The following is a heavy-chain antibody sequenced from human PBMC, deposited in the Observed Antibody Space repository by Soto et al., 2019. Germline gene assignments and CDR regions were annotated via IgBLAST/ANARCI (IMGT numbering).Heavy chain of an antibody. J-gene: IGHJ4*02. CDR2: IYYSGST. Sequence: SETLSLTCTVSGGSISSSSYYWGWIRQPPGKGLEWIGSIYYSGSTYYNPSLKSRVTISVDTSKNQFSLKLGSVAAADTAVYYCARRYYDFWSGYYSFDYWGQGTLVTVSS. CDR1: GGSISSSSYY. D-gene: IGHD3-3*01. CDR3: ARRYYDFWSGYYSFDY. V-gene: IGHV4-39*01.